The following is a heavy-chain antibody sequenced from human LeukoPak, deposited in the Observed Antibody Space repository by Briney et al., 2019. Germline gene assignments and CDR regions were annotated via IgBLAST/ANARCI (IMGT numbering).Heavy chain of an antibody. CDR1: GGSFSGYY. CDR3: ARGVYIAAALYGY. J-gene: IGHJ4*02. CDR2: INHSGST. V-gene: IGHV4-34*01. D-gene: IGHD6-13*01. Sequence: PSETLSLTCAVYGGSFSGYYWSWIRQPPGKGLEWIGEINHSGSTNYNPSLKSRVTISVDTSKNQFSLKLSSVTAADTAVYYCARGVYIAAALYGYWGQGTLVTVSS.